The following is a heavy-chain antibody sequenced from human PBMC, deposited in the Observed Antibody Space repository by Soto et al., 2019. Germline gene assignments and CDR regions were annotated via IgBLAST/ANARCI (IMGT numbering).Heavy chain of an antibody. Sequence: PGGSLRLSCAASGFTFSSYGMHWVRQAPGKGLEWVAVISYDGSNKYYADSVKGRFTISRDNSKNTLYLQMNSLRAEDTAVYYCAKVHGGSSSWYGPLGDFQHWGQGTLVTVSS. CDR1: GFTFSSYG. J-gene: IGHJ1*01. V-gene: IGHV3-30*18. CDR2: ISYDGSNK. CDR3: AKVHGGSSSWYGPLGDFQH. D-gene: IGHD6-13*01.